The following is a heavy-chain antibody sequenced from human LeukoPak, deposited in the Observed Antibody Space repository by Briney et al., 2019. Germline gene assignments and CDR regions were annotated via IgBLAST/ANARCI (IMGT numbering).Heavy chain of an antibody. J-gene: IGHJ3*01. CDR1: GGSISSSSYY. D-gene: IGHD6-13*01. Sequence: SETLSLTCTVSGGSISSSSYYWGWIRQPPGKGLEWIGSIYYSGNTYYNPSLKSRVTISVDTSKNQFSLKLSSVTATDTTVYYCARLFSSSWYRGAFDLWGQGTMVTVSS. V-gene: IGHV4-39*01. CDR2: IYYSGNT. CDR3: ARLFSSSWYRGAFDL.